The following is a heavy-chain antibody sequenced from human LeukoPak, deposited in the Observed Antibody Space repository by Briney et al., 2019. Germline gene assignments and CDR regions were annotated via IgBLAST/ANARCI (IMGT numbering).Heavy chain of an antibody. CDR1: GGSISSGGYS. D-gene: IGHD1-26*01. CDR3: ARSGATTINPFDY. CDR2: IHHSGST. V-gene: IGHV4-30-2*01. Sequence: PSETLSLTCAVSGGSISSGGYSWSWIRQPPGKGLEWIGYIHHSGSTYYNPSLKSRVTISVDRSKNQFSLKLSSVTAADTAVYYCARSGATTINPFDYWGQGTLVTVSS. J-gene: IGHJ4*02.